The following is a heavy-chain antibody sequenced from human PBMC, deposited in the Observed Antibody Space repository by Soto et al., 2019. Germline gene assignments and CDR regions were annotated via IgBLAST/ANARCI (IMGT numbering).Heavy chain of an antibody. J-gene: IGHJ4*02. CDR2: INAGNGNT. V-gene: IGHV1-3*01. CDR3: ARDYCTNGVCYSYFDY. Sequence: GASVKVSCKASGYTFTSYAMHWVRQAPGQRLEWMGWINAGNGNTKYSQKFQGRVTITRDTSASTAYMELSSLRSEDTAVYYCARDYCTNGVCYSYFDYWGQGTLVTVSS. D-gene: IGHD2-8*01. CDR1: GYTFTSYA.